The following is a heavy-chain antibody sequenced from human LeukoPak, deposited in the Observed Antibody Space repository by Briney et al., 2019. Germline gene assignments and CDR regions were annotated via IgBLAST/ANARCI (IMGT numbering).Heavy chain of an antibody. J-gene: IGHJ4*02. D-gene: IGHD5-18*01. Sequence: SETLSLTCTVSGGSISNYYWNWIRQPPGKGLEWIGYIYYSGSTNYNPSLKSRVTISLDTSKNQFSLKLSSVTAADTAVYYCARDIQLWGQGTLVTVSS. CDR2: IYYSGST. V-gene: IGHV4-59*01. CDR3: ARDIQL. CDR1: GGSISNYY.